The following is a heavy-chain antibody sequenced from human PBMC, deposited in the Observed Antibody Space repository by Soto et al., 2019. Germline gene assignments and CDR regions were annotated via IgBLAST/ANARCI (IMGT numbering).Heavy chain of an antibody. J-gene: IGHJ4*02. D-gene: IGHD3-22*01. Sequence: GASVKVSCKASAGTFSSYAISWVRQAPGQGLEWMGGIIPIFGTANYAQKFQGRVTITADKSTSTAYMELSSLRSEDTAVYYCARGGDHYYDSSGYFLDFDYWGQGTRVTV. V-gene: IGHV1-69*06. CDR3: ARGGDHYYDSSGYFLDFDY. CDR2: IIPIFGTA. CDR1: AGTFSSYA.